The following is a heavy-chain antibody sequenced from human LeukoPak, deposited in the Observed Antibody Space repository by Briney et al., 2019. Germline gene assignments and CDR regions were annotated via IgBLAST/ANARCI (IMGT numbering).Heavy chain of an antibody. J-gene: IGHJ4*02. Sequence: GGSLRLSFAASGFTFSTYSMNWVRQPPGKGLEWVSSISSSSEYIHYADSVRGRFTISRDNAKNSLYLQMNSLRPEDTAVYYCARVPCGGDCYRWDYWGQGTLVTVSS. D-gene: IGHD2-21*02. CDR1: GFTFSTYS. V-gene: IGHV3-21*01. CDR3: ARVPCGGDCYRWDY. CDR2: ISSSSEYI.